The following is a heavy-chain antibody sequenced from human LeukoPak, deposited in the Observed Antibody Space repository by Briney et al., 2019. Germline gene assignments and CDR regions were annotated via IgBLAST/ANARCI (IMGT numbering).Heavy chain of an antibody. Sequence: GGSLRPSCTASGFTFSSNWMSWVRQAPGKGLEWVANIKEDGSEKYYVDSVKGRFTISRDNAKNSLYLQMNSLRAEDTAVYYCARQAGTYWGQGTLVTVSS. CDR1: GFTFSSNW. CDR3: ARQAGTY. CDR2: IKEDGSEK. J-gene: IGHJ4*02. V-gene: IGHV3-7*01. D-gene: IGHD1-1*01.